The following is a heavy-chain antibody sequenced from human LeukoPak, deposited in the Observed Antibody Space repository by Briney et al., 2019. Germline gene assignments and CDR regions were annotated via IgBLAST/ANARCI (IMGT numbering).Heavy chain of an antibody. J-gene: IGHJ4*02. D-gene: IGHD2-21*01. CDR1: GFTFSSYG. CDR2: IRYDGSNK. Sequence: GGSLRLSCAASGFTFSSYGVHWVRQAPGKGLEWVAFIRYDGSNKYYADSVKGRFTISRDNSKNMLYLQMNSLRAEDTAVYYCAPRVVVISAPFDYWGQGTLVTVSS. V-gene: IGHV3-30*02. CDR3: APRVVVISAPFDY.